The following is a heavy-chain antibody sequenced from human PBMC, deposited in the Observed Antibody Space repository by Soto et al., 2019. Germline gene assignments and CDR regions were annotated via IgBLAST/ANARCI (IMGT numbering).Heavy chain of an antibody. CDR2: ISSSSSTI. J-gene: IGHJ4*01. V-gene: IGHV3-48*04. Sequence: GGSLRLSCTASGFTFSSYAIHWVRQAPGKGLEWVSYISSSSSTIYYADSVKGRFTVSRDNAKNTLFLQVNSLRVDDTGIYYCAGGSVYHDFDLWGQGTMVTGSS. CDR3: AGGSVYHDFDL. D-gene: IGHD2-2*01. CDR1: GFTFSSYA.